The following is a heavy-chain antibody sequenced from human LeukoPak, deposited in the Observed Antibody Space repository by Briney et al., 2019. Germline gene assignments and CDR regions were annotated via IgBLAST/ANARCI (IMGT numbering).Heavy chain of an antibody. V-gene: IGHV1-69*01. CDR3: AGGRGYSYGPKEP. CDR1: GGTFSSYA. Sequence: SVKVSCKASGGTFSSYAISWVRQAPGQGLEWVGGIIPIFGTANYAQKFQGRVTITADESTSTAYMELSSLRSEDTAVYYCAGGRGYSYGPKEPWGQGTLVTVSS. D-gene: IGHD5-18*01. J-gene: IGHJ5*02. CDR2: IIPIFGTA.